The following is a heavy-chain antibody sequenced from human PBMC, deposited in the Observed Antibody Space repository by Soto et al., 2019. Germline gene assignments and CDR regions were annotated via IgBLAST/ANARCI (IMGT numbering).Heavy chain of an antibody. CDR1: GFTFSNCG. J-gene: IGHJ4*02. V-gene: IGHV3-30*18. CDR3: AKSNYDSSGYYYRLDF. CDR2: ISYEGSDK. Sequence: QMQLMESGGGVVQPGRSLRLSCAASGFTFSNCGMHWVRQAPGKGLEWVAVISYEGSDKYYADSVKGRFTLSRDNSKNXLYLQMNSLRPEDTAVYYCAKSNYDSSGYYYRLDFWGQGTLVTVSS. D-gene: IGHD3-22*01.